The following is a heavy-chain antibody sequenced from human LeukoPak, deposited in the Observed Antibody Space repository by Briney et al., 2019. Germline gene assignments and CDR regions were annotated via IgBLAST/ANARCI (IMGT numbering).Heavy chain of an antibody. J-gene: IGHJ4*02. Sequence: ASVKVSCKASGYTFTSYGISWVRQAPGQGLEWMGWISAYNGNTNYAQKLQGRVTVTTDTSTSTAYMELRSLRSDDTAVYYCARYYYDSSGYYWVDYWGQGTLVTVSS. CDR3: ARYYYDSSGYYWVDY. CDR2: ISAYNGNT. V-gene: IGHV1-18*01. D-gene: IGHD3-22*01. CDR1: GYTFTSYG.